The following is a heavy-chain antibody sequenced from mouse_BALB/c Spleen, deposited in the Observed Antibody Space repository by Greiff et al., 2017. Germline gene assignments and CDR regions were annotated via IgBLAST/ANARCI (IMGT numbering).Heavy chain of an antibody. CDR2: INPSYGGT. D-gene: IGHD2-4*01. CDR1: VYTSSSHY. Sequence: VQLQQSGAERVKPGASVKLFCKASVYTSSSHYMYWGNQRPGQGLEWIGEINPSYGGTNFNEKFKGKATLTVDKSSSTAYMQLSSLTSEDSAVYYCTREVYDYDEYYFDYWGQGTTLTVSS. CDR3: TREVYDYDEYYFDY. J-gene: IGHJ2*01. V-gene: IGHV1S81*02.